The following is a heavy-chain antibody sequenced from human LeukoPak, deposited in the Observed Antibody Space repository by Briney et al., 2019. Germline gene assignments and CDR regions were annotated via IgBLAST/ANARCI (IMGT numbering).Heavy chain of an antibody. J-gene: IGHJ4*02. CDR2: IYYSGST. CDR1: GGSISSSSYY. CDR3: ARGVGLVQAADY. D-gene: IGHD3/OR15-3a*01. Sequence: KSSETLSLTCTVSGGSISSSSYYWGWIRQPPGKGLEWIGSIYYSGSTYYNPSLKSRVTISLDTSKNQFSLKVSSVTAADTAVYYCARGVGLVQAADYWGQGTLVTVSS. V-gene: IGHV4-39*07.